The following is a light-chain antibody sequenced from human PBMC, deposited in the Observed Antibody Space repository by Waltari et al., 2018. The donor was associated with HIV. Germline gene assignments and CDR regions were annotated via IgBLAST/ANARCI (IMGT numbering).Light chain of an antibody. V-gene: IGLV1-51*01. J-gene: IGLJ2*01. Sequence: QSVLTQPPSVSATPGQKVTISCSGSTSNLGTNFVSWYQRITGQHPKLLIYTNNERPSGIPARFSGSKSGTSATLGITGLQTGDEADYYCATWDSSLNGVLFGGGTKLTAL. CDR2: TNN. CDR3: ATWDSSLNGVL. CDR1: TSNLGTNF.